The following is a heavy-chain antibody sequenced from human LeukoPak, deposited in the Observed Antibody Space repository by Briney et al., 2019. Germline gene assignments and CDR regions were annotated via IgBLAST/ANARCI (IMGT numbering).Heavy chain of an antibody. D-gene: IGHD6-19*01. Sequence: GASVKVSCKASGYTFTGYYMHWVRQAPGQGLGWREGSNPNSGGTNYAQKFQGRVTMTRDTSISTAYMELSRLRSDDTAVYYCAKDSSGWYGGVYYFDYWGQGTLVTVSS. V-gene: IGHV1-2*02. CDR3: AKDSSGWYGGVYYFDY. CDR1: GYTFTGYY. J-gene: IGHJ4*02. CDR2: SNPNSGGT.